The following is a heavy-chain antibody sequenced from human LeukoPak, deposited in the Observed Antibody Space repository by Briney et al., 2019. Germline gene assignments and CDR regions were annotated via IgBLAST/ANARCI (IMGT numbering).Heavy chain of an antibody. CDR3: AKDAKGYSSGLGDYYYYYGMDV. J-gene: IGHJ6*02. D-gene: IGHD6-19*01. CDR1: GFTFSSYG. CDR2: IRYDGSNK. V-gene: IGHV3-30*02. Sequence: GGSLRLSCAASGFTFSSYGMHWVRQAPGKGLEWVAFIRYDGSNKYYADSAKGRFTISRDNSKNTLYLQMNSLRAEDTAVYYCAKDAKGYSSGLGDYYYYYGMDVWGQGTTVTVSS.